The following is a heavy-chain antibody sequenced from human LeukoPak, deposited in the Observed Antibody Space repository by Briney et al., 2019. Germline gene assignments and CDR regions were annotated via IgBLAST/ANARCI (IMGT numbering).Heavy chain of an antibody. Sequence: GGSLRLSCAASGFTFSSYAMHWVRLAPGKGLDWVAVISYDGSNKYYADSVKGRFTISRDNSKNTLYLQMNSLRAEDTAVYYCARDGGLYYYGSGSYFTGYYFDYWGQGTLVTVSS. D-gene: IGHD3-10*01. CDR2: ISYDGSNK. V-gene: IGHV3-30-3*01. CDR3: ARDGGLYYYGSGSYFTGYYFDY. J-gene: IGHJ4*02. CDR1: GFTFSSYA.